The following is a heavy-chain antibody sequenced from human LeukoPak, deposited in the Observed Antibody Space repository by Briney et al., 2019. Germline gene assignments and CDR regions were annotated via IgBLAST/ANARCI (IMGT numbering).Heavy chain of an antibody. V-gene: IGHV4-39*01. CDR2: TYYSGST. CDR1: GGSSSSSRYY. D-gene: IGHD2-2*01. CDR3: ARHPYQLLWLSWFDP. Sequence: SETLSLTCTVSGGSSSSSRYYWGWIRQPPGKGLEWIGSTYYSGSTYYNPSLKSRVTISVDTSKNQFSLKLSSVTAADTAVYYCARHPYQLLWLSWFDPWGQGTVVTVSS. J-gene: IGHJ5*02.